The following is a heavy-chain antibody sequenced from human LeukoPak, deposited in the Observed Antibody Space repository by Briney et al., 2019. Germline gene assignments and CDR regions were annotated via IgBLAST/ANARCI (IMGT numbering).Heavy chain of an antibody. J-gene: IGHJ3*02. CDR1: GFTFSSYS. CDR3: AKDRDTVVPDAFDI. CDR2: INSDSSTI. D-gene: IGHD4-23*01. Sequence: PGGSLRLSCAASGFTFSSYSMNWVRQAPGQGLQWVSYINSDSSTIFYADSVKGRFTISRDNAKNSLYLQMNSLRAEDTAVYYCAKDRDTVVPDAFDIWGQGTMVTVSS. V-gene: IGHV3-48*04.